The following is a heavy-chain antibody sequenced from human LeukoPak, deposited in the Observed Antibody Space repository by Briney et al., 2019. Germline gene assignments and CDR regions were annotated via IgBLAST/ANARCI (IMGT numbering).Heavy chain of an antibody. D-gene: IGHD6-13*01. Sequence: GASVKVSCKASGYTFTSYGISWVRQAPGQGLEWMGWISAYNGNTNYAQKLQGRVTMTTDTSTSTAYMELRSLRSDDTAVYYCASHSYSSSWYYSEYYYYGMDVWGQGTTVTVSS. CDR3: ASHSYSSSWYYSEYYYYGMDV. V-gene: IGHV1-18*01. J-gene: IGHJ6*02. CDR2: ISAYNGNT. CDR1: GYTFTSYG.